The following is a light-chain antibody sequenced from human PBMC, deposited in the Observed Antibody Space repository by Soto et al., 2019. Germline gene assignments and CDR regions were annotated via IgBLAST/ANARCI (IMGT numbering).Light chain of an antibody. V-gene: IGLV2-14*01. CDR1: SSDVGGYND. CDR3: SSYTSTSTLV. Sequence: QSALTQPASVSGSPGQSITISCTGTSSDVGGYNDVSWYQQHPGKAPKLMIYDVSNRPSGVSNRFSGSKSGNTASLTISGLQAEDEADYYCSSYTSTSTLVVGGGTKLAVL. CDR2: DVS. J-gene: IGLJ2*01.